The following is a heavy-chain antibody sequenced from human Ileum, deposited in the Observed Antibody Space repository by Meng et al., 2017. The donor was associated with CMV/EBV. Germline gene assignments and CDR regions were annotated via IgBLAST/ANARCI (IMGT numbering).Heavy chain of an antibody. J-gene: IGHJ4*02. Sequence: GGSLRLSCVGFGFAFSSHAMSWVRQVPGKRPEWVAGISGAGLATYYADSVKGRFTISRDNSNNTLFLQMNGLRGDDTAVYYCARDVGYTVTAPFDYWGQGSVVTGAS. CDR2: ISGAGLAT. CDR3: ARDVGYTVTAPFDY. CDR1: GFAFSSHA. D-gene: IGHD4-11*01. V-gene: IGHV3-23*01.